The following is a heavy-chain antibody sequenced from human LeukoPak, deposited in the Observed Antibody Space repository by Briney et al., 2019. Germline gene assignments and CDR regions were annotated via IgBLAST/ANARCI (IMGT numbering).Heavy chain of an antibody. CDR1: GFTFSSYA. Sequence: GGSLRLSCAVSGFTFSSYAMHWVRQAPGKGLEWVAVISYDGSKKYYADSVKGRFTISRENSNNTLYLQTNSLRTEDTAVYFCARELYSVNAVNWFDPWGRGTLVTVS. J-gene: IGHJ5*02. V-gene: IGHV3-30*04. D-gene: IGHD5/OR15-5a*01. CDR2: ISYDGSKK. CDR3: ARELYSVNAVNWFDP.